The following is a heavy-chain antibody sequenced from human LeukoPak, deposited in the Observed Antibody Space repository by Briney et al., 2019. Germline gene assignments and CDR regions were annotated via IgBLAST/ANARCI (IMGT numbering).Heavy chain of an antibody. D-gene: IGHD3-10*02. Sequence: PGGSLRLSCATSGFNFDRYTIHWVRQAPGKGLEWVSLAGWAGGTTFYSDSVRGRFTISRDSGRKSVYLQMNSLTTDDTAFYFCAKELDTMFFDYWGQGAWSPSPQ. CDR2: AGWAGGTT. V-gene: IGHV3-43*01. J-gene: IGHJ4*02. CDR3: AKELDTMFFDY. CDR1: GFNFDRYT.